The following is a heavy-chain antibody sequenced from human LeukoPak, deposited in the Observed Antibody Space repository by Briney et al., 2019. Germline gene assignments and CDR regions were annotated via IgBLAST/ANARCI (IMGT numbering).Heavy chain of an antibody. V-gene: IGHV3-7*01. CDR2: IKQDGSEK. D-gene: IGHD6-19*01. J-gene: IGHJ3*02. CDR3: ARGQWLVGKSAFDI. Sequence: GGSLRLSCAASGFTFSSYWMRWVRQAPGKGLEWVANIKQDGSEKYYVDSVKGRFTISRDNAKNSLYLQMNSLRAEDTAVYYCARGQWLVGKSAFDIWGQGTMVTVSS. CDR1: GFTFSSYW.